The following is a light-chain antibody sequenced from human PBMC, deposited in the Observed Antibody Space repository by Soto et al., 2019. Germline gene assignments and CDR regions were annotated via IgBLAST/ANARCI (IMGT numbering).Light chain of an antibody. Sequence: EIVMTQSPATLSVSPGERATLSCRASQSVSNSLAWYQQKPGQATRLLIYHAATGATGIPARFSGSGSGTEHTLTISSVQSEDFAVYYCQQYNELPLTFGGGTEVDIK. J-gene: IGKJ4*02. CDR3: QQYNELPLT. CDR2: HAA. V-gene: IGKV3-15*01. CDR1: QSVSNS.